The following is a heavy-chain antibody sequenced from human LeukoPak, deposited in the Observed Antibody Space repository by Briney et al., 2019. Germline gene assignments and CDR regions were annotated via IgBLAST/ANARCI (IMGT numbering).Heavy chain of an antibody. V-gene: IGHV3-13*01. Sequence: GGSLRLSCAASGFQCSGFDMHWIRQAIGKGLEWVAASAAGDTFYPDSVRGLFTISRENAKNTLYLQMNSLSAGDTAVYYCARAVYGAGSPRCGLDVWGRGTTVTVSS. CDR2: SAAGDT. D-gene: IGHD3-10*01. CDR3: ARAVYGAGSPRCGLDV. J-gene: IGHJ6*02. CDR1: GFQCSGFD.